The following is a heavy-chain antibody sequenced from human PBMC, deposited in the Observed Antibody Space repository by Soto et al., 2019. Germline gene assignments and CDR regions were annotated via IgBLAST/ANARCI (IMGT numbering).Heavy chain of an antibody. D-gene: IGHD1-26*01. CDR3: AKGQSDRGSYYTPLAHGMDV. Sequence: EVQLLESGGGLVQPGGSLRLSCAASGFTFSTYAMSWVRQAPGKGLEWVSAISLGGSYTYYAASVKGRFTITRDNSKTRLYLQMNSLRAEDTAVYYCAKGQSDRGSYYTPLAHGMDVWGRGTTVTVSS. V-gene: IGHV3-23*01. J-gene: IGHJ6*02. CDR1: GFTFSTYA. CDR2: ISLGGSYT.